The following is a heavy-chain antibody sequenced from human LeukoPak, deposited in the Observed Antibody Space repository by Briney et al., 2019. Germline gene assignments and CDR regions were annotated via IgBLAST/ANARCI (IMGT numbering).Heavy chain of an antibody. D-gene: IGHD4-23*01. Sequence: GASVKVSCKASGYTFTSYYMHWVRQAPGQGLEWMGIINPSGGSTTNAQKFQGRVTMTRDMSTSTVYMDLISLRSEDTAVYYCARDNSVEDTAWWFDPWGQGTLVTVSS. CDR1: GYTFTSYY. V-gene: IGHV1-46*01. J-gene: IGHJ5*02. CDR3: ARDNSVEDTAWWFDP. CDR2: INPSGGST.